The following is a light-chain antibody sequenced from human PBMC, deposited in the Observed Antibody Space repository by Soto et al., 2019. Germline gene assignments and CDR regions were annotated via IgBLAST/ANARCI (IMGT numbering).Light chain of an antibody. V-gene: IGKV3-11*01. CDR1: QSVSYY. CDR3: QQRSSYPHT. Sequence: EIVLTQSPATLSLSPGERASLSCMASQSVSYYLAWYQQKPGQAPRLLIYDASNRAPGIPARFSGTGSGTDFTLIISSLEPEDLAVYYCQQRSSYPHTFGGGTNVGIK. CDR2: DAS. J-gene: IGKJ4*01.